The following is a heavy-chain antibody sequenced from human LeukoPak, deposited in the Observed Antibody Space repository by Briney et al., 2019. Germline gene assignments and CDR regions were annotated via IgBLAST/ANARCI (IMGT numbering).Heavy chain of an antibody. Sequence: GGSLRLSCVVSAFTFSTDSMNWVRQAPGRGLEWVSSISSNSRYIYYADSVKGRFTISRDNAKNSLYLQMNSLRAEDTAVYYCARSATGDLDWFDPWGQGTLVTVSS. CDR1: AFTFSTDS. CDR2: ISSNSRYI. D-gene: IGHD7-27*01. J-gene: IGHJ5*02. V-gene: IGHV3-21*06. CDR3: ARSATGDLDWFDP.